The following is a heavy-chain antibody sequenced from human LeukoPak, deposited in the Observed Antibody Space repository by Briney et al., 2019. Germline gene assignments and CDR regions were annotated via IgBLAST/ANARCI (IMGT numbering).Heavy chain of an antibody. CDR1: GGSISSSSYY. D-gene: IGHD2/OR15-2a*01. V-gene: IGHV4-39*01. Sequence: PSETLSLTCTVSGGSISSSSYYWGWIRQPPGKGLEWIGSIYYSGSTYYNPSLKSRVTISVDTSKNQFSLKLSSVTAADTAIYYCARRAGNVDFLPYYFDYWGQGTLVTVSS. CDR3: ARRAGNVDFLPYYFDY. CDR2: IYYSGST. J-gene: IGHJ4*02.